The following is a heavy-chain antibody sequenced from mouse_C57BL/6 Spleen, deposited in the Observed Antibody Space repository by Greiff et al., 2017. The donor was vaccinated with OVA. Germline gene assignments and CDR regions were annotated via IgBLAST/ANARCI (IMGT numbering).Heavy chain of an antibody. CDR1: GYSFTGYY. CDR2: INPSTGGT. D-gene: IGHD2-2*01. V-gene: IGHV1-42*01. J-gene: IGHJ2*01. Sequence: SGPELVKPGASVKISCKASGYSFTGYYMNWVKQSPEKSLEWIGEINPSTGGTTYNQKFKAKATLTVDKSSSTAYMQLKSLTSEDSAVYYCARIGNYGSPFDYWGQGTTLTVSS. CDR3: ARIGNYGSPFDY.